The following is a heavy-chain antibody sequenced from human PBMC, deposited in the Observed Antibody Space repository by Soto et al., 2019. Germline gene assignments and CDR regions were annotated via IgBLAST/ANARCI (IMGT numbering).Heavy chain of an antibody. Sequence: SETLSLTCAVYGGSFSGYYWSWIRQPPGKGLEWMGEINHSGSTNYNPSLKSRVTISVDTSKNQFSLKLSSLTAADTAVYYCARTVHDAFDIWGQGTMVTVSS. J-gene: IGHJ3*02. D-gene: IGHD1-1*01. CDR3: ARTVHDAFDI. CDR2: INHSGST. V-gene: IGHV4-34*01. CDR1: GGSFSGYY.